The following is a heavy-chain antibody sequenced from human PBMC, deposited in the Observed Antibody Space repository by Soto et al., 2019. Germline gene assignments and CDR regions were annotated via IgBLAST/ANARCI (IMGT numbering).Heavy chain of an antibody. Sequence: EVQLVESGGGLVQPGRSLRLSCAASGFTFDDYAMHWVRQAPGKGLEWVSGISWNSGSIGYADSVKGRFTISRDNAKNSLYLQMNSLRAEDTALYYCAKDRTGDYVAFDIWGQGTMVTVSS. CDR1: GFTFDDYA. V-gene: IGHV3-9*01. CDR3: AKDRTGDYVAFDI. CDR2: ISWNSGSI. J-gene: IGHJ3*02. D-gene: IGHD4-17*01.